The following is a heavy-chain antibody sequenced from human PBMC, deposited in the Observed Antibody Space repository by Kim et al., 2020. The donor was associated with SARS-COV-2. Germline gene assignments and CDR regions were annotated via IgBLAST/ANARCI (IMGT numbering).Heavy chain of an antibody. D-gene: IGHD4-17*01. CDR3: ASGGGDLDYYYYGMDV. CDR2: INTNTGNP. Sequence: ASVKVSCKASGYTFTSYAMNWVRQAPGQGLEWMGWINTNTGNPTYAQGFTGRFVFSLDTSVSTAYLQISSLKAEDTAVYYCASGGGDLDYYYYGMDVWGQGTTVTVSS. V-gene: IGHV7-4-1*02. CDR1: GYTFTSYA. J-gene: IGHJ6*02.